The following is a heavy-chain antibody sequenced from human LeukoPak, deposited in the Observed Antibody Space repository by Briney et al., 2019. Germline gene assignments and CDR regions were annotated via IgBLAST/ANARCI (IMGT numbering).Heavy chain of an antibody. D-gene: IGHD3-10*01. Sequence: GGSLRLSCAASGFTFSSYAMHWVRQAPGKGLEYVSAISSNGGSTYYASSVKGRFTISRDNSKNTLYLQMGSLRAEDMAVYYCAREGGSGSYWFDYWGQGTLVTVSS. J-gene: IGHJ4*02. CDR1: GFTFSSYA. CDR2: ISSNGGST. V-gene: IGHV3-64*01. CDR3: AREGGSGSYWFDY.